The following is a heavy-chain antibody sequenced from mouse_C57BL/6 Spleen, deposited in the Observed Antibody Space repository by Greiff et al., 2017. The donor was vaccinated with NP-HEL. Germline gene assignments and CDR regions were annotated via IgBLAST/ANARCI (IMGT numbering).Heavy chain of an antibody. Sequence: VQLVESGAELAKPGASVKLSCKASGYTFTSYWMHWVKQRPGQGLEWIGYINPSSGYTKYNQKFKDKATLTADKSSSTAYMQLSSLTYEDSAVYYCARFYYGYLYYFDYWGQGTTLTVSS. J-gene: IGHJ2*01. D-gene: IGHD2-2*01. V-gene: IGHV1-7*01. CDR3: ARFYYGYLYYFDY. CDR2: INPSSGYT. CDR1: GYTFTSYW.